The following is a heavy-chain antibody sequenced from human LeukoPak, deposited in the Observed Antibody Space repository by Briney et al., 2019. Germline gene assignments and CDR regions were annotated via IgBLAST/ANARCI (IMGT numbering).Heavy chain of an antibody. D-gene: IGHD1-26*01. CDR2: SSAYNGNT. Sequence: GASVKVSCKASGYIFTNYYIKCVRRAPGQGLEGMGWSSAYNGNTKYTQKLQDRVTMTTDTSTSTAYMELKTLRDDDAALYFWERGGYSRFVDDLDYWGQGTLVTVSS. CDR3: ERGGYSRFVDDLDY. CDR1: GYIFTNYY. J-gene: IGHJ4*02. V-gene: IGHV1-18*01.